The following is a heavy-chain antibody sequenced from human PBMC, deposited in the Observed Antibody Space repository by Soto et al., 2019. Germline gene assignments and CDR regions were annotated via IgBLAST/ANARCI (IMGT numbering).Heavy chain of an antibody. CDR2: INAGNGNT. Sequence: ASVKVSCKASGYTFTSYAMHWVRQAPGQRLEWMGWINAGNGNTKYSQKFQGRVTITRDTSASTAYMELSSLRSEDTAVYYCARNEGSTTVTKAYYYYYGMDVWGQGTTVNAP. D-gene: IGHD4-4*01. CDR1: GYTFTSYA. V-gene: IGHV1-3*01. CDR3: ARNEGSTTVTKAYYYYYGMDV. J-gene: IGHJ6*02.